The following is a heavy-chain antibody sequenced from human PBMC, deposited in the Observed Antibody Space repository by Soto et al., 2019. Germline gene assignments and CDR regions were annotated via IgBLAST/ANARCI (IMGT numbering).Heavy chain of an antibody. J-gene: IGHJ4*02. Sequence: QVQLVQSGAEVKKPGSSVKVSCKASGGTFSSYAISWVRQAPGQGLEWMGGIIAIFGTANYAQKFQGRVTITADESPSTAYMELSSLGSGDTAVYSCARASRGYSGYDWGYYFDYRGQGTLVTVSS. CDR2: IIAIFGTA. CDR1: GGTFSSYA. CDR3: ARASRGYSGYDWGYYFDY. D-gene: IGHD5-12*01. V-gene: IGHV1-69*01.